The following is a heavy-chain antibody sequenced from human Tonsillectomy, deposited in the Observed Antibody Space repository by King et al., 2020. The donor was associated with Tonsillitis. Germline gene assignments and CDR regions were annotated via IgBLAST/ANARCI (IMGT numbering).Heavy chain of an antibody. CDR1: GFTFRDYA. CDR3: TRNSDSVVVPASFDY. CDR2: IRSKGDGGAT. D-gene: IGHD2-2*01. V-gene: IGHV3-49*03. Sequence: VQLVESGGGLVQPGRSLRLSCIASGFTFRDYAMSWFRQAPGKGLEWVGFIRSKGDGGATEYAASVIGRFITSRHDSKSIAYLQMNSLKTEDTAVYYCTRNSDSVVVPASFDYWGQGTLVTVSS. J-gene: IGHJ4*02.